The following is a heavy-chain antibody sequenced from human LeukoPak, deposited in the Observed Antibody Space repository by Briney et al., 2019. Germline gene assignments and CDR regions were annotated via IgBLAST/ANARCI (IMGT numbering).Heavy chain of an antibody. CDR3: AKDRELGSYRPDAFDI. D-gene: IGHD3-16*02. CDR2: ISYDGSNK. Sequence: GGPLRLSCAASGFTFSSYGMHWVRQAPGKGLEWVAVISYDGSNKYYADSVKGRFTISRDNSKNTLYLQMNSLRAEDTAVYYCAKDRELGSYRPDAFDIWGQGTMVTVSS. V-gene: IGHV3-30*18. CDR1: GFTFSSYG. J-gene: IGHJ3*02.